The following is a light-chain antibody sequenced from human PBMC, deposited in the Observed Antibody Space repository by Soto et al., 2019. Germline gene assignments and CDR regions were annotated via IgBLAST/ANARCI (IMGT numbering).Light chain of an antibody. CDR2: EVT. CDR1: NSDVGSYIF. V-gene: IGLV2-8*01. Sequence: QSVLTQPPSASGSPGQSVTISCTGANSDVGSYIFVSWYQQHPGKAPKLLIYEVTKRPSGVPDRFSGSKSGNTASLTVSGLQAEDEAVYYCSSYAGRTTRYLFGSGTKVTV. CDR3: SSYAGRTTRYL. J-gene: IGLJ1*01.